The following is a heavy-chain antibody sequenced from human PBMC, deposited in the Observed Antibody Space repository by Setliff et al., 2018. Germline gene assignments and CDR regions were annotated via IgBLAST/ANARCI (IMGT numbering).Heavy chain of an antibody. CDR3: ARVPQEAFYYYDRGNHFDS. CDR2: IIPIFGTA. CDR1: GGTFRNYG. D-gene: IGHD3-22*01. V-gene: IGHV1-69*05. J-gene: IGHJ4*02. Sequence: SVKVSCKASGGTFRNYGISWVRQAPGQGLDWMGGIIPIFGTANYAQKFQGRVTITTDDSTNTAYMELSSLRSDDTAVYYCARVPQEAFYYYDRGNHFDSWGQGTLVTVSS.